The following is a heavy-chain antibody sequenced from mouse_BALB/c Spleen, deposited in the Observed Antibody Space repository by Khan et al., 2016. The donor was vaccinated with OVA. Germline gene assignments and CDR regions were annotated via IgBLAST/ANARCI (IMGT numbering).Heavy chain of an antibody. CDR3: ARSTYRYDCVY. CDR1: GDSITTGY. D-gene: IGHD2-14*01. CDR2: IIYTGYT. V-gene: IGHV3-8*02. Sequence: EVQLQESGPSLVKPSQTLSLTCSVTGDSITTGYWNWIRKFPGNKLEYMGYIIYTGYTYYNPSLKSRISITRHTSNNQYYLQLNSVTDEDTATYYCARSTYRYDCVYGGQGTLVTVSA. J-gene: IGHJ3*01.